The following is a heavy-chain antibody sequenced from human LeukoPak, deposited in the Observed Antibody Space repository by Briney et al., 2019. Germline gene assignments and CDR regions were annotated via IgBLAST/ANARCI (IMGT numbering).Heavy chain of an antibody. CDR2: IYDSGST. CDR3: ARDCSGGSCYGTFDI. Sequence: ASETLSLTCTVSGASIRSGDYYWSWIRQPPGKGLEWIGYIYDSGSTYYNPSLKSRITISVDTSENRFSLRLSSVTATDTAVYYCARDCSGGSCYGTFDIWGQGTMVTVSS. D-gene: IGHD2-15*01. V-gene: IGHV4-30-4*01. CDR1: GASIRSGDYY. J-gene: IGHJ3*02.